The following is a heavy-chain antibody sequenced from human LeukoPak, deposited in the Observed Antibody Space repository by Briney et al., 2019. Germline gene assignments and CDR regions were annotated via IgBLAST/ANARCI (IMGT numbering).Heavy chain of an antibody. CDR1: GGSSSGYY. V-gene: IGHV4-34*01. Sequence: PSETLSLTCAVYGGSSSGYYWSWIRQPPGKGLEWIGEINHSGSTNYNPSLKSRVTISVDTSKNQFSLKLSSVTAADTAVYYCARDYYGSGSYPYYFDYWGQGTLVTVSS. CDR2: INHSGST. CDR3: ARDYYGSGSYPYYFDY. D-gene: IGHD3-10*01. J-gene: IGHJ4*02.